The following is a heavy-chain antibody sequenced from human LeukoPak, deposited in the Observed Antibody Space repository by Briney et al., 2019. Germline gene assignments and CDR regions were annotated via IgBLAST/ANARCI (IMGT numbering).Heavy chain of an antibody. J-gene: IGHJ4*02. CDR1: GFTFSSYW. D-gene: IGHD1-26*01. Sequence: PGGSLRLSCAASGFTFSSYWMHWVRQAPGKGLVWVSRINSDGSSTSYADSVKGRFTISRDNAKNTLYLQMNSLRAEDTAVYYCARGGSYFHRYFDYWGQGTLVTVSS. V-gene: IGHV3-74*01. CDR2: INSDGSST. CDR3: ARGGSYFHRYFDY.